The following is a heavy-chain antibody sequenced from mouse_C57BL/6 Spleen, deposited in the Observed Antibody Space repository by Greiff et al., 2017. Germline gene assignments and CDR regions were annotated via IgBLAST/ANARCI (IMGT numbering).Heavy chain of an antibody. CDR3: TKEVSGTHYFDY. J-gene: IGHJ2*01. V-gene: IGHV5-9-1*02. CDR2: ISSGGDYI. CDR1: GFTFSSYA. Sequence: EVKLVESGEGLVKPGGSLKLSCAASGFTFSSYAMSWVRQTPEKRLEWVAYISSGGDYIYYADTVKGRFTISRDNARNTLYLQMNSLKSEDTAMYCCTKEVSGTHYFDYWGQGTTLTVSS. D-gene: IGHD4-1*01.